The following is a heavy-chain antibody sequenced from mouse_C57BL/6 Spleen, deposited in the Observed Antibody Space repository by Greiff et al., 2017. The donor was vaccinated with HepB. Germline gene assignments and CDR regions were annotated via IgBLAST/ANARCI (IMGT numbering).Heavy chain of an antibody. CDR2: IYPRSGNT. V-gene: IGHV1-81*01. J-gene: IGHJ4*01. CDR1: GYTFTSYG. CDR3: AREGKNYGGYSMDY. D-gene: IGHD1-1*02. Sequence: QVQLQQSGAELARPGASVKLSCKASGYTFTSYGISWVKQRTGQGLEWIGEIYPRSGNTYYNEKFKGKATLTADKSSSTAYMELRSLTSEDSAVYFCAREGKNYGGYSMDYWGQGTSVTVSS.